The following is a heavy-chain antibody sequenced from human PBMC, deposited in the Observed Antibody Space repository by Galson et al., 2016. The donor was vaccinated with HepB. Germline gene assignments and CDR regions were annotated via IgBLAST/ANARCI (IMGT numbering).Heavy chain of an antibody. V-gene: IGHV3-9*01. CDR3: AKDYSSGWFGAGGFEH. Sequence: AASEFTFDDYAMHWVRQAPGKGLEWVSGISWNSGSSGYADSVKGRFTVSRDNAKNSLYLQMNSLRAEDTAFYFCAKDYSSGWFGAGGFEHWGQGTLVTVSS. J-gene: IGHJ4*02. D-gene: IGHD6-19*01. CDR2: ISWNSGSS. CDR1: EFTFDDYA.